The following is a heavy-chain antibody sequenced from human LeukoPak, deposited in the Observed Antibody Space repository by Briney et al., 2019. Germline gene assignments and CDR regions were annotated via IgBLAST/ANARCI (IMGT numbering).Heavy chain of an antibody. CDR3: AKDIELFMS. D-gene: IGHD1-26*01. V-gene: IGHV3-23*01. Sequence: GGSLRLSCAASGFTFRNFAMSWVRQAPGKGLEWVSGLSHGGTRTFYTASVKGRFTISRDDSNSTLFLQMDNLRVEDTATYYCAKDIELFMSWGQGTLVIVSS. J-gene: IGHJ5*02. CDR1: GFTFRNFA. CDR2: LSHGGTRT.